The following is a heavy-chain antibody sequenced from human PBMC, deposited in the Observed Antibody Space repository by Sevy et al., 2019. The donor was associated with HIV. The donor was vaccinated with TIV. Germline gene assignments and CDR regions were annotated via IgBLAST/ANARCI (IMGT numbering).Heavy chain of an antibody. CDR3: AGRRVGDFWSGSVRGPWAGGPLFDY. Sequence: GGSLRLSCAASGFTLSSYVMSWVRHSPGKGLEWVSTISHTSESSNYADSVKGRFTISRDNSKNTLYLQMNSRRVEDTAVYYCAGRRVGDFWSGSVRGPWAGGPLFDYWGQGTLVTVSS. J-gene: IGHJ4*02. CDR1: GFTLSSYV. CDR2: ISHTSESS. V-gene: IGHV3-23*01. D-gene: IGHD3-3*01.